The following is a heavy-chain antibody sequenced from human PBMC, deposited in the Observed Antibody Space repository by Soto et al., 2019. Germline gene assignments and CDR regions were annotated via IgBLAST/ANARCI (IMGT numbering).Heavy chain of an antibody. V-gene: IGHV3-30*18. D-gene: IGHD6-19*01. CDR2: ITDDGSNK. CDR1: GFTFSSYG. Sequence: GGSLRLSCAASGFTFSSYGMHWVRQAPGKGLEWVAVITDDGSNKYYADTVKGRFTISRDNSKNTLYLQMNSLRAEDTAVYYCAKDHPKTVAGQYWGQGTLVTVSS. J-gene: IGHJ4*02. CDR3: AKDHPKTVAGQY.